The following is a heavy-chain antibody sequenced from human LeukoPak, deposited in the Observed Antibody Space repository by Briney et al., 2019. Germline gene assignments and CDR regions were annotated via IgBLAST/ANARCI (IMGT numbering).Heavy chain of an antibody. CDR1: GFTFSSYG. V-gene: IGHV3-30*18. Sequence: QPGRSLRLSCAASGFTFSSYGMHWVRQAPGKGLEWVAVISYDGSNKYYADSVKGRFTISRDNSKNTLYLQMNSLRAEDTAVYYCAKDRFGGVIVTGMDVWGQGTTVTVPS. J-gene: IGHJ6*02. D-gene: IGHD3-16*02. CDR3: AKDRFGGVIVTGMDV. CDR2: ISYDGSNK.